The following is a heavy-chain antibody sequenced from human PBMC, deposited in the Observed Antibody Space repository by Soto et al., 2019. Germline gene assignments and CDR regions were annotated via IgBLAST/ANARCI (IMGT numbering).Heavy chain of an antibody. J-gene: IGHJ3*02. D-gene: IGHD1-7*01. V-gene: IGHV4-59*01. CDR2: IYYSGST. Sequence: PSETLSLTCTVSGGSISSYYWSWIRQPPGKGLEWIGYIYYSGSTNYNPSLKSRVTISVDTSKNQFSLKLSSVTAADTAVYYCAREAGTTDAFDIWGQGTMVTVSS. CDR3: AREAGTTDAFDI. CDR1: GGSISSYY.